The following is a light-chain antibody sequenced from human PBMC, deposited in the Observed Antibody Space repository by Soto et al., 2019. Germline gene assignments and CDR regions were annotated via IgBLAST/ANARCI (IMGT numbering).Light chain of an antibody. CDR1: SSDVGGYNY. CDR3: SSYAGSINFYV. Sequence: QSALTQPPSASGSPGQSVTISCTGTSSDVGGYNYVSWYQQFPGKAPKLMIYDVRERPSGVPDRFSGSKSGNTASLTVSGLQAEDEADYYCSSYAGSINFYVFGTGTKLTVL. V-gene: IGLV2-8*01. J-gene: IGLJ1*01. CDR2: DVR.